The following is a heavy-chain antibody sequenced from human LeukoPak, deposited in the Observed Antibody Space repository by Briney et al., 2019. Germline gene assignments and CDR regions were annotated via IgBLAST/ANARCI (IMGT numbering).Heavy chain of an antibody. Sequence: ASVKVSCKASGYTFTGYYMHWVRQAPGQGLEWMGWINPNSGGTNYAQKFQGRVTMTRDTSISTAYMELSRLRSDDTAVYYCARDRLGYCSSTSCYYWSYYYGMDVWGQGTTVTVSS. D-gene: IGHD2-2*01. CDR2: INPNSGGT. CDR1: GYTFTGYY. CDR3: ARDRLGYCSSTSCYYWSYYYGMDV. J-gene: IGHJ6*02. V-gene: IGHV1-2*02.